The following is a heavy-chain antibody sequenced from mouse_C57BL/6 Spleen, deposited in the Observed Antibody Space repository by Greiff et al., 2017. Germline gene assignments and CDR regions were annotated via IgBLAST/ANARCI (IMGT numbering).Heavy chain of an antibody. Sequence: VQLQQSGAELVRPGASVKLSCKASGYTFTDYYINWVKQRPGQGLEWIARIYPGSGNTYYNEKFKGKATLTAEKSSSTAYMQLSSLTSEDSAVYFCARVGGSSYWYFDVWGTGTTVTVSS. J-gene: IGHJ1*03. D-gene: IGHD1-1*01. CDR1: GYTFTDYY. CDR2: IYPGSGNT. V-gene: IGHV1-76*01. CDR3: ARVGGSSYWYFDV.